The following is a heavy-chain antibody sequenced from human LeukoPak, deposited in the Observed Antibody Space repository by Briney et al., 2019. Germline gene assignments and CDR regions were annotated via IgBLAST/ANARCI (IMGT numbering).Heavy chain of an antibody. CDR1: GSSINSVYS. CDR2: IYHNGNT. Sequence: SETLSLTCTVFGSSINSVYSWGWIRQPPGKGLEWIGSIYHNGNTYYNSSLKSRVTISVHTSENQFSLKLGSVTAADTAVYYCASYKTYYDSSGHPLDYWGQGALVTVSS. D-gene: IGHD3-22*01. J-gene: IGHJ4*02. CDR3: ASYKTYYDSSGHPLDY. V-gene: IGHV4-38-2*02.